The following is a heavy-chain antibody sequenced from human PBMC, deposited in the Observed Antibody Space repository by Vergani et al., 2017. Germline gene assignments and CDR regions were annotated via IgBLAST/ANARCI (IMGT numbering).Heavy chain of an antibody. V-gene: IGHV4-61*02. Sequence: QVQLQESGPRLVRPSQTLSLTCTVSGGSINTGAYYWSWIRQPAGKGLEWIGRVYTSGMTNYNPSLKSRLTISLDTSENHLSLKLTSVTAADTAVYYCTRHWAVVAANNWFDPWGQGTLVTVSS. CDR2: VYTSGMT. D-gene: IGHD2-15*01. CDR3: TRHWAVVAANNWFDP. CDR1: GGSINTGAYY. J-gene: IGHJ5*02.